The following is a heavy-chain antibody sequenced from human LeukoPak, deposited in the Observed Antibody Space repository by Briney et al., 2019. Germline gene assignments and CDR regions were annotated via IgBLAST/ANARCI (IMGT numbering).Heavy chain of an antibody. CDR1: GFTFSSYS. CDR3: ARATYYYDSSGYWTLEFDFDI. J-gene: IGHJ3*02. Sequence: GGSLRLSCAASGFTFSSYSMNWVRQAPGKGLEWVSSISSSSSYIYYADSVKGRFTISRDNAKNSLYLQMNSLRAEDTAVFYCARATYYYDSSGYWTLEFDFDIWGQGTMVTVSS. D-gene: IGHD3-22*01. CDR2: ISSSSSYI. V-gene: IGHV3-21*04.